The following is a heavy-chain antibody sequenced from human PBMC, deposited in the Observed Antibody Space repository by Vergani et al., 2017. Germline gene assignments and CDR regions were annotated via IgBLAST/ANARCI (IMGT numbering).Heavy chain of an antibody. CDR3: AHSYYYDSSGYPWDWFDP. D-gene: IGHD3-22*01. CDR2: IYWDDVK. Sequence: QITLKESGPTLVKPTQTLTLTCTFSGFSLSTSGVGVGWIRQPPGKALEWLALIYWDDVKRYSPSLKSRLTITKDTTKNQVVLTMTNMDPVDTATYYCAHSYYYDSSGYPWDWFDPWGQGTLVTVSS. V-gene: IGHV2-5*02. J-gene: IGHJ5*02. CDR1: GFSLSTSGVG.